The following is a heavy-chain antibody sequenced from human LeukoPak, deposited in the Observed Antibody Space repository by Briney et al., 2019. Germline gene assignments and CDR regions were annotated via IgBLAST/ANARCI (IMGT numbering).Heavy chain of an antibody. J-gene: IGHJ4*02. CDR2: ISSNGGST. D-gene: IGHD2-15*01. Sequence: GGSLRLSCSASGFTFSSYAMHWVRQAPGKGLEYVSAISSNGGSTYYADSVKGRFTISRDNSKNTLYLQMNSLRAEDTAVYYCAKEKPFCSGGSCYLVGYFDYWGQGTLVTVSS. V-gene: IGHV3-64*04. CDR1: GFTFSSYA. CDR3: AKEKPFCSGGSCYLVGYFDY.